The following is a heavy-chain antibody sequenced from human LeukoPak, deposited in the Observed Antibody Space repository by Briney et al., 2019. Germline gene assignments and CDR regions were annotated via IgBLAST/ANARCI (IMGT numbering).Heavy chain of an antibody. V-gene: IGHV3-9*01. CDR1: GFTFDDYA. CDR3: AKDKEDGDYYYGMDV. Sequence: GRSLRLSCAASGFTFDDYAMHWVRQAPGKGLEWVSGISWNSGSIGYADSVKGRFTISRDNAKNSLYLHMNSLRAEDTALYYCAKDKEDGDYYYGMDVWGQGTTVTVSS. CDR2: ISWNSGSI. D-gene: IGHD4-17*01. J-gene: IGHJ6*02.